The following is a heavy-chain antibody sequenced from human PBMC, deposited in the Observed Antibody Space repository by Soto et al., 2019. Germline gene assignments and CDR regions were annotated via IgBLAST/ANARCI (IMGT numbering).Heavy chain of an antibody. D-gene: IGHD3-10*01. CDR3: TNSNWFDP. V-gene: IGHV4-39*01. Sequence: PSENLSLTSTVSGGSSSSSTYFWGLIRQPPGKGLEWIGNIYYSGSTYYNPSLNSRVSISVDTSNNQFSLKPTSVTAADTAVYYCTNSNWFDPWGQGTLVTVSS. CDR1: GGSSSSSTYF. CDR2: IYYSGST. J-gene: IGHJ5*02.